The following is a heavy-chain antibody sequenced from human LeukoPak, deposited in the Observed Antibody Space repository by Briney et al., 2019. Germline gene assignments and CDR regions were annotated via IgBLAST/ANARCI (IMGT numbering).Heavy chain of an antibody. Sequence: PGGSLRLSCAASGFTFSSYEMNWVRQAPGKGLEWVSSISSSSKYIYYADSVKGRFTISRDNAKSSLYLQMNSLRAEDTAVYYCARPKGRWLVDYWGQGTLVTVSS. J-gene: IGHJ4*02. CDR1: GFTFSSYE. D-gene: IGHD6-19*01. CDR2: ISSSSKYI. V-gene: IGHV3-21*01. CDR3: ARPKGRWLVDY.